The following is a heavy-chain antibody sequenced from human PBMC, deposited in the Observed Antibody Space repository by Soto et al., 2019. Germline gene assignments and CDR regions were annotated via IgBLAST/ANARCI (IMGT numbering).Heavy chain of an antibody. D-gene: IGHD6-19*01. Sequence: PSETLSLTCAVSGDSITNNNWWSWVRRSPGEGLEWIGEIYHTGITNHNPSFKSRVTMSLDKSKNQVSLELSSVTAADTAVYYCTRLAVTGPFDYWGPGTLVTVS. V-gene: IGHV4-4*02. CDR2: IYHTGIT. J-gene: IGHJ4*02. CDR3: TRLAVTGPFDY. CDR1: GDSITNNNW.